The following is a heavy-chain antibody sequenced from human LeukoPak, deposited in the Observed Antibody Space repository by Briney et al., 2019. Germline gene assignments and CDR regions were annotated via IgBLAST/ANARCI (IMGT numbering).Heavy chain of an antibody. J-gene: IGHJ4*02. CDR3: VRDRGDF. Sequence: GGSLRLSCAASGFTFSNDWMACVRRAPGKGLECVALINHDGSDKYYVDSVKGRFTTSRDNAKSSLYLQVDSEDTAVYYCVRDRGDFWGQGTLVTVSS. D-gene: IGHD3-10*01. CDR2: INHDGSDK. CDR1: GFTFSNDW. V-gene: IGHV3-7*04.